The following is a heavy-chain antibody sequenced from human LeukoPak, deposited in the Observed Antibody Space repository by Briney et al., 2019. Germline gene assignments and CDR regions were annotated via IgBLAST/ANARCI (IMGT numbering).Heavy chain of an antibody. CDR2: ISSSSSTI. Sequence: GALRLSCAASGFTFSSYSMNWVRQAPGKGLEWVSYISSSSSTIYYADSLKGRFTISRDNAKNSLYLQINSLRAEDTAVYYCARAVDYWGQGTLVTVS. V-gene: IGHV3-48*01. CDR1: GFTFSSYS. CDR3: ARAVDY. J-gene: IGHJ4*02.